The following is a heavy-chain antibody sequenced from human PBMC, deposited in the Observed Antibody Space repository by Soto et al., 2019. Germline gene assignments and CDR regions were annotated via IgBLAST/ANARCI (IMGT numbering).Heavy chain of an antibody. CDR3: ARGVGRYGSNLDY. Sequence: HSETLSLTCTVSGGSISSYCWSWVRQPPGEGLEWIANICNSGGTNYNPSLKSRVVISVDTSRNQFSLKLSSVTAADTAVYYCARGVGRYGSNLDYWGQGTLVTVSS. CDR2: ICNSGGT. J-gene: IGHJ4*02. V-gene: IGHV4-59*01. D-gene: IGHD1-26*01. CDR1: GGSISSYC.